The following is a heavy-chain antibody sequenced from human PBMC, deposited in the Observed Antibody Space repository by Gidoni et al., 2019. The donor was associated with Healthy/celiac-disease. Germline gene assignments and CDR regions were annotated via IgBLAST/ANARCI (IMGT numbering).Heavy chain of an antibody. CDR3: AREGDSSDNFDY. CDR2: INSDGSST. V-gene: IGHV3-74*01. J-gene: IGHJ4*02. Sequence: MHWVRQAPGKGLVWVSRINSDGSSTSYADSVKGRFTISRDNAKNTLYLQMNSLRAEDTAVYYCAREGDSSDNFDYWGQGTLVTVSS. D-gene: IGHD3-22*01.